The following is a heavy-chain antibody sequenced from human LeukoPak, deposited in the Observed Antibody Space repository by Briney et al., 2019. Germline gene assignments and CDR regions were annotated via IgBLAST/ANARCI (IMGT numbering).Heavy chain of an antibody. D-gene: IGHD6-13*01. Sequence: GGSLRLPCAASGFTFSSYAMHWVRQAPGKGLEWVAVISYDGSNKYYADSVKGRFTISRDNSKNTLYLQMNGLRAEDTAVYYCARVYSSSGYNWFDPWGQGTLVTVSS. CDR2: ISYDGSNK. V-gene: IGHV3-30*04. CDR1: GFTFSSYA. J-gene: IGHJ5*02. CDR3: ARVYSSSGYNWFDP.